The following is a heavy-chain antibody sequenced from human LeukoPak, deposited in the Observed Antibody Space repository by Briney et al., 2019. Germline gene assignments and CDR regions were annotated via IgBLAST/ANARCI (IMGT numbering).Heavy chain of an antibody. V-gene: IGHV1-24*01. D-gene: IGHD4-17*01. CDR1: GYTLTELS. CDR3: ATAGGDYGNWFDP. Sequence: ASVKVSCKVSGYTLTELSMHWVRQAPGKGLEWMGGFDPEDGESIYAQKFQGRVTMTEDTSTDTAYMELSSLRSEDTAVYYCATAGGDYGNWFDPWGQGTLVTVSS. CDR2: FDPEDGES. J-gene: IGHJ5*02.